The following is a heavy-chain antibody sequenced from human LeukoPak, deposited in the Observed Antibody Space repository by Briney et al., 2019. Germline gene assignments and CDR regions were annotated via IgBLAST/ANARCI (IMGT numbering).Heavy chain of an antibody. D-gene: IGHD4-17*01. CDR3: ARDDDYDDHNTFDM. V-gene: IGHV3-23*01. CDR1: GFTFNGYA. J-gene: IGHJ3*02. Sequence: PGGSLRLSCAASGFTFNGYAMNWVRQAPGKGLEWVSAISDSGDNTYYADSVRGRFTISRDNSKNTLYLEMNTLRAEDTAVYYCARDDDYDDHNTFDMWGHGTMVTVSS. CDR2: ISDSGDNT.